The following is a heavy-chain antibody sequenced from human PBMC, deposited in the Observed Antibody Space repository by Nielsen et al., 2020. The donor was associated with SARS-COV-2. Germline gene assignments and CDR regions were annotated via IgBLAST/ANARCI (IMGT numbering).Heavy chain of an antibody. J-gene: IGHJ6*02. CDR1: GFTFSSYG. D-gene: IGHD1-26*01. V-gene: IGHV3-30*18. CDR2: ISYDGSNK. CDR3: AKDRHSGSYYYYYGMDV. Sequence: GGSLRLSCAASGFTFSSYGMHWVRQAPGKGLEWVAVISYDGSNKYYADSVKGRFTISRDNSKNTLYLQMNSLRAEDTAVYYCAKDRHSGSYYYYYGMDVWGQGTTVTVSS.